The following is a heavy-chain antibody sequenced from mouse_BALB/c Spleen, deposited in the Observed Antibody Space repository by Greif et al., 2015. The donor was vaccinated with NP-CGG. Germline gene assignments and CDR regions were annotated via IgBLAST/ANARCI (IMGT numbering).Heavy chain of an antibody. CDR2: ISTYYGDA. D-gene: IGHD2-2*01. V-gene: IGHV1S137*01. J-gene: IGHJ4*01. CDR1: GYTFTDYA. Sequence: VKLMESGAELVRPGVSVKISCKGSGYTFTDYAMHWVKQSHAKSLEWIGVISTYYGDASYNQKFKGKATMTVDKSSSTAYMELARLTSEDSAIYYCARSGYGYDGAMDYWGQGTSVTVSS. CDR3: ARSGYGYDGAMDY.